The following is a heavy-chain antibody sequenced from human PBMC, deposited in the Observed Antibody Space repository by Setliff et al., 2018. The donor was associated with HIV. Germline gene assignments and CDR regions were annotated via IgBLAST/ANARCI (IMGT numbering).Heavy chain of an antibody. CDR3: ARLGPDGYNSRHDAFDI. CDR1: GGSISSYY. Sequence: SETLSLTCTVSGGSISSYYWSWIRQPPGKGLEWIGYIYTSGSTNYNPSLKSRVTISVDTSKNQFSLKLSSVTAADTAMYYCARLGPDGYNSRHDAFDIWGQGTMVTVSS. CDR2: IYTSGST. D-gene: IGHD5-12*01. V-gene: IGHV4-4*09. J-gene: IGHJ3*02.